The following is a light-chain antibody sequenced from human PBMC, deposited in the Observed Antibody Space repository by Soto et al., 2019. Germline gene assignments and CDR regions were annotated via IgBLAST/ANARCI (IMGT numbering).Light chain of an antibody. CDR3: SSYTASGTLYV. CDR1: RSDDGGYDY. J-gene: IGLJ1*01. CDR2: DVT. Sequence: QSALTQPASVSGSPGQSITISCTGTRSDDGGYDYVSWYQQHPGKAPKLMIFDVTNRPSGVSTRFSGSKSGNTASLTISGLQAEDEADYYCSSYTASGTLYVFGTGTKLTVL. V-gene: IGLV2-14*03.